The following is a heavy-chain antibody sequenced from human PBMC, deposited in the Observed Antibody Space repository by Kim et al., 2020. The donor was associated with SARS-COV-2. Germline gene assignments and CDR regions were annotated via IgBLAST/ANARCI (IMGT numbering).Heavy chain of an antibody. CDR1: GFTFSSYD. CDR3: ARAGLEQLVGGPGGMDV. Sequence: GGSLRLSCAASGFTFSSYDMHWVRQATGKGLEWVSAIGTAGDTYYPGSVKGRFTISRENAKNSLYLQMNSLRAGNTAVYYCARAGLEQLVGGPGGMDVWGQGTTVTVSS. CDR2: IGTAGDT. V-gene: IGHV3-13*01. D-gene: IGHD6-6*01. J-gene: IGHJ6*02.